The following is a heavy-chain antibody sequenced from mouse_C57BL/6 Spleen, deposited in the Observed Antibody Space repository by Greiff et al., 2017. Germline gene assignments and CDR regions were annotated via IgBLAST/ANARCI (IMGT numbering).Heavy chain of an antibody. CDR1: GYTFTSYW. D-gene: IGHD1-1*01. CDR3: ARSSTTTVVAFDY. CDR2: IYPGSGST. Sequence: QVQLQQPGAELVKPGASVKMSCKASGYTFTSYWITWVKQRPGQGLEWIGDIYPGSGSTNYNEKFKSKATLTVDTSSSTAYMQLSSLTSEDSAVYYCARSSTTTVVAFDYWGQGTTLKVSS. J-gene: IGHJ2*01. V-gene: IGHV1-55*01.